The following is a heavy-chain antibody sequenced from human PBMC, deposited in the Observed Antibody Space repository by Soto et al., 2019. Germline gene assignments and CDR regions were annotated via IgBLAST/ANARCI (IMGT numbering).Heavy chain of an antibody. Sequence: PSETLSLTCAVYGGSFSGYYWSWIRQPPGKGLEWIGEINHSGSTNYNPSLKSRVTISVDTSKNQFSLKLSSVTAADTAVYYCARKYCSGGSCYRRNNWFDPWAQGTLVTVSS. D-gene: IGHD2-15*01. CDR1: GGSFSGYY. CDR2: INHSGST. J-gene: IGHJ5*02. V-gene: IGHV4-34*01. CDR3: ARKYCSGGSCYRRNNWFDP.